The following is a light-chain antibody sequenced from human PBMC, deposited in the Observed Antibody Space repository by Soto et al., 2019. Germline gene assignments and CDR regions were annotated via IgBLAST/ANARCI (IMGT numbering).Light chain of an antibody. CDR1: SSDVGGYNY. CDR2: EVS. Sequence: QSALTQPASVSGSPGQSITISCTGTSSDVGGYNYVSWSQHHPGKAPQLMIYEVSNRPSGVSNRFSGSKSGNTASLTISVLQADDEADYYGSSYTSISTYVFGTGTKVTVL. J-gene: IGLJ1*01. CDR3: SSYTSISTYV. V-gene: IGLV2-14*01.